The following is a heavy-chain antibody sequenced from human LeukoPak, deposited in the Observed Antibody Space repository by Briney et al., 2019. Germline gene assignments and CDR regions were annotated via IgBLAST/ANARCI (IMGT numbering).Heavy chain of an antibody. Sequence: PGGSLRLSCAASGFTFSSYAMSWVRQAPGKGLEWVSAISSSGGSTYYADSVKGRFTISRDNSKNTLYLQMNSLRAEDTAVYYCAKAKGAIVATTLDYWGQGTLVTVSS. CDR2: ISSSGGST. CDR1: GFTFSSYA. J-gene: IGHJ4*02. D-gene: IGHD5-12*01. CDR3: AKAKGAIVATTLDY. V-gene: IGHV3-23*01.